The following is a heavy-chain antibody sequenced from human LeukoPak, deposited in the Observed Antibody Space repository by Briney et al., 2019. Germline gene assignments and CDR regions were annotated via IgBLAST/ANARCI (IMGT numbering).Heavy chain of an antibody. J-gene: IGHJ4*02. CDR2: ISYDGSNK. D-gene: IGHD5-24*01. Sequence: PGGSLRLSCAASGFTFSSYAMHWVRQAPGKGLEWVAVISYDGSNKYYADSVKGRFTISRDNSKNTLYLQMNSLRAEDTAVYYCARDQEMATILDYWGQGTLVTVSS. CDR1: GFTFSSYA. CDR3: ARDQEMATILDY. V-gene: IGHV3-30-3*01.